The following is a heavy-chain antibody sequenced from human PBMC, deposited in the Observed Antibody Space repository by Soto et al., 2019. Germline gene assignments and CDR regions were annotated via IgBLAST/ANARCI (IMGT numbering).Heavy chain of an antibody. CDR2: IRSKANNYAT. CDR1: GFMFSGSA. J-gene: IGHJ4*02. Sequence: EVQLVESGGGLVQPGGSLKLYCAASGFMFSGSALHWVRQASGRGLEWVGRIRSKANNYATAYAASVKGRFTISRDDSENTAYLQLNSVKTEDTAVYYCTRGEYYYASGSYYPFDFWGQGTLVTVSS. D-gene: IGHD3-10*01. V-gene: IGHV3-73*02. CDR3: TRGEYYYASGSYYPFDF.